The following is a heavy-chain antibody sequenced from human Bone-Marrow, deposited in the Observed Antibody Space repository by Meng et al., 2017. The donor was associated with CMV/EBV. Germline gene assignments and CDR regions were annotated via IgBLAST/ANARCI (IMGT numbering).Heavy chain of an antibody. CDR3: AGSIAAHSNGDY. D-gene: IGHD6-6*01. Sequence: GESLKISCAASGFTFSDYYMNWIRQAPGKGPEWVSFIRNTGSTKYYADSVKGRFTISRDNAKNTLYLQMNSLRVEDTAVYYCAGSIAAHSNGDYWGQGTLVTVSS. CDR1: GFTFSDYY. J-gene: IGHJ4*02. CDR2: IRNTGSTK. V-gene: IGHV3-11*01.